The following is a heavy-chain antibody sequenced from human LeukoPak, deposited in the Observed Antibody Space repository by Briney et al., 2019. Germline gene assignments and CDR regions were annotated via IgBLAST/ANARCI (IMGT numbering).Heavy chain of an antibody. CDR1: GGSISSSSYY. J-gene: IGHJ4*02. CDR3: ARGEKMAAAGFIAY. Sequence: SETLSLTCTVSGGSISSSSYYWGWIRQPPGKGLEWIGSIYYSGSTYYNPSLKSRVTISVDTSKNQFSLKLSSVTAADTAVYYCARGEKMAAAGFIAYWGQGPPVTVSP. V-gene: IGHV4-39*07. D-gene: IGHD6-13*01. CDR2: IYYSGST.